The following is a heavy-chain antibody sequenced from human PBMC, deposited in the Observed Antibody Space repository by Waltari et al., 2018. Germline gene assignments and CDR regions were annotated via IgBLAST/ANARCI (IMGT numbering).Heavy chain of an antibody. CDR2: IKQDGSDK. J-gene: IGHJ4*02. V-gene: IGHV3-7*04. Sequence: EVQLVESGGGLVQPGGSLRLSCAASGFTFSDYWMNWVRQAPGKGLEWVANIKQDGSDKYYVDSVKGRFTISRDNTKNSLYLQMNSLRAEDTAVYYCARVTRNSPPDYWGQGTLVTVSS. CDR3: ARVTRNSPPDY. D-gene: IGHD2-2*01. CDR1: GFTFSDYW.